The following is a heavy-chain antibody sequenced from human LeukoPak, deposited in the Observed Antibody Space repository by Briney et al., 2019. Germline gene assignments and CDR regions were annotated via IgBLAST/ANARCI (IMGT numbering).Heavy chain of an antibody. J-gene: IGHJ4*02. CDR1: GFTFSSYG. CDR3: AKPRPFGYGPYYFDY. V-gene: IGHV3-23*01. CDR2: ISGSGGST. Sequence: GGSLRLSCAASGFTFSSYGMHWVRQAPGKGLEWVSAISGSGGSTYYADSVKGRFTISRDDSKNTLYLQMNSLRAEDTAVYYCAKPRPFGYGPYYFDYWGQGTLVTVSS. D-gene: IGHD5-18*01.